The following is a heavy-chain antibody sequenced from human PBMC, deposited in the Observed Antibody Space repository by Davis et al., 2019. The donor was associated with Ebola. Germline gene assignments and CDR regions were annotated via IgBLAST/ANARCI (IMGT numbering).Heavy chain of an antibody. D-gene: IGHD6-13*01. J-gene: IGHJ4*02. CDR2: ISDSGGST. CDR3: ARGPSTGNSFSY. Sequence: GGSLRLSCAASGFTFSTYTMSWVRQAPGKGLEWVSGISDSGGSTYYADSVRGRFTISRDNSKNTLYLQMNSLRAEDTAVYYCARGPSTGNSFSYWGQGTLVTVSS. CDR1: GFTFSTYT. V-gene: IGHV3-23*01.